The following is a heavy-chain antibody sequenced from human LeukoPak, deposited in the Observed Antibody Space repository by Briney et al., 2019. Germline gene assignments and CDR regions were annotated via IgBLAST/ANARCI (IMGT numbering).Heavy chain of an antibody. CDR3: ARGLYDYGDLDAFDI. D-gene: IGHD4-17*01. CDR1: GGSISSGSYY. V-gene: IGHV4-61*02. CDR2: IYTSGST. Sequence: PSETLSLTCTVSGGSISSGSYYWSWIRQPAGKGLEWIGRIYTSGSTNYNPSLKSRVTISVDTSKNQFSLRLSSVTAADTAVYYCARGLYDYGDLDAFDIWSQGTMVTVSS. J-gene: IGHJ3*02.